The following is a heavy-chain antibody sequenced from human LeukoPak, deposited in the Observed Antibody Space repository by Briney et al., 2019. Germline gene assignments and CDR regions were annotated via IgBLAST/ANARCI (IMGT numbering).Heavy chain of an antibody. Sequence: GASVKVSCKASGYTFTSYYMHWVRQAPGQGLEWMGLINPSGGSTSYAQKFQGRVTMTRDTSTSTVYMELSSLRSEDTAVYYCARGLLSGAVPGYYYYGMDVWGQGTTVTVSS. D-gene: IGHD6-19*01. CDR3: ARGLLSGAVPGYYYYGMDV. CDR1: GYTFTSYY. J-gene: IGHJ6*02. V-gene: IGHV1-46*01. CDR2: INPSGGST.